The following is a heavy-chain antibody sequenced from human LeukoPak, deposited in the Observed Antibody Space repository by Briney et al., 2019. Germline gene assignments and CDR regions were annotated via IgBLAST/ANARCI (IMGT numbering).Heavy chain of an antibody. V-gene: IGHV1-69*05. CDR3: ARTAPYYSGSYHGWFDP. J-gene: IGHJ5*02. D-gene: IGHD1-26*01. Sequence: GASVKVSCKASGGTFSSYAISWVRQAPGQGLEWMGGIIPIFGTANYAQKFQGGVTITTDESTSTAYMELSSLRSEDTAVYYCARTAPYYSGSYHGWFDPWGQGTLVTVSS. CDR2: IIPIFGTA. CDR1: GGTFSSYA.